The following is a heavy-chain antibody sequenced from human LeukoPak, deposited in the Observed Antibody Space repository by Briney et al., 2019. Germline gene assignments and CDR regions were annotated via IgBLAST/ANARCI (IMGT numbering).Heavy chain of an antibody. J-gene: IGHJ4*02. Sequence: PSETRSLTCSISGGSLSTYYWSWIRQPPGKGLEWIGYIFYSGSTNYNPSLKSRVTISVDTSKNQFSLKLSSVTAADTAVYYCARATRYTSSLDYWGQGTLVTVSS. CDR2: IFYSGST. D-gene: IGHD6-6*01. CDR3: ARATRYTSSLDY. V-gene: IGHV4-59*01. CDR1: GGSLSTYY.